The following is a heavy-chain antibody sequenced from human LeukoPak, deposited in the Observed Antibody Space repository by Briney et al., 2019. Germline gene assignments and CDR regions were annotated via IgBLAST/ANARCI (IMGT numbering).Heavy chain of an antibody. CDR3: ARSPYYDFWSGYYGYFDY. V-gene: IGHV1-18*01. Sequence: GASVKVSCKASGYTFTSYGISWVRQAPGQGLEWMGWISAYNGNTNYAQKLQGRVTMTTDTSTSTAYMELSSLRSEDTAVYYCARSPYYDFWSGYYGYFDYWGQGTLVTVSS. CDR2: ISAYNGNT. D-gene: IGHD3-3*01. J-gene: IGHJ4*02. CDR1: GYTFTSYG.